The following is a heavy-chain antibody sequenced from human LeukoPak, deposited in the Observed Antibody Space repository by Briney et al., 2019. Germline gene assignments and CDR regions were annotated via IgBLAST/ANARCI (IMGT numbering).Heavy chain of an antibody. J-gene: IGHJ4*02. Sequence: PSETLSLTCAVYGGSFNVYFWSWIRQPPGKGLEWIGEINHRGTTNYNPSLKTRVTISVDTSKNQLSLKLNSVTAADTAVYYCARDPHPDKIAVAGRFGLYWGQGTLVTVSS. CDR1: GGSFNVYF. CDR3: ARDPHPDKIAVAGRFGLY. V-gene: IGHV4-34*01. CDR2: INHRGTT. D-gene: IGHD6-19*01.